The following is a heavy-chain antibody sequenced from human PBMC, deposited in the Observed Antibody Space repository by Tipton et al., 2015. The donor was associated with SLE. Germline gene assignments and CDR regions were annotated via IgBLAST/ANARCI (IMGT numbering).Heavy chain of an antibody. V-gene: IGHV3-48*01. Sequence: SLRLSCAASGYSFSSYTMNWVRQAPGKGLEWISSISTRSDTIYYADSVKDRFTISRDNSKDSLYLQMNSLRAEDTAVYYCARVGARFYLEYWGQGTLVSVSS. CDR3: ARVGARFYLEY. J-gene: IGHJ4*02. D-gene: IGHD3-3*01. CDR2: ISTRSDTI. CDR1: GYSFSSYT.